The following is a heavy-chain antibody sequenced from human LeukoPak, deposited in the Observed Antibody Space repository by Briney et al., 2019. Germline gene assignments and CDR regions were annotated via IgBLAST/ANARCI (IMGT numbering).Heavy chain of an antibody. D-gene: IGHD2-15*01. Sequence: GGSLRLSCAASGFTFSSYAMHWVRQAPGKGLEWVAVISYDGSNKYYADSVKGRFTISRDNSKNTLYLQTNSLRAEDTAVYYCAKGGRYCSGGSCYSSSFDDFDYWGQGTLVTVSS. CDR1: GFTFSSYA. CDR3: AKGGRYCSGGSCYSSSFDDFDY. V-gene: IGHV3-30*04. J-gene: IGHJ4*02. CDR2: ISYDGSNK.